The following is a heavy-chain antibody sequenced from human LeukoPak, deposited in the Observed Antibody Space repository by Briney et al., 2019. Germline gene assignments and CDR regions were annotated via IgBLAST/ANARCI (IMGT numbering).Heavy chain of an antibody. J-gene: IGHJ3*02. V-gene: IGHV3-74*01. CDR1: GFSFSSYW. CDR3: ARALVAGVTLNALDI. D-gene: IGHD2-15*01. CDR2: IQYDGSTT. Sequence: GGSLRLSCAASGFSFSSYWMHWVRQAPGKGLVWVARIQYDGSTTNYADSVKGRFTISRDNAKKTLYVQMNSLRAEDTAVYYCARALVAGVTLNALDIWGQGTMVTVSS.